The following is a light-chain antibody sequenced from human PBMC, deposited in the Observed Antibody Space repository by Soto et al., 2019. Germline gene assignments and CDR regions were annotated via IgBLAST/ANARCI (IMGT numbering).Light chain of an antibody. CDR1: RSDIGAYNF. CDR2: DVN. V-gene: IGLV2-14*03. Sequence: QSALTQPASVSGSPGQSITISCTGTRSDIGAYNFVSWYQQHPGKAPKLMLYDVNIRPSGVSNRFSGSKSGNTASLTISGLQAEYEADYYCTSGTTSTTMIFGGGTKLTVL. J-gene: IGLJ2*01. CDR3: TSGTTSTTMI.